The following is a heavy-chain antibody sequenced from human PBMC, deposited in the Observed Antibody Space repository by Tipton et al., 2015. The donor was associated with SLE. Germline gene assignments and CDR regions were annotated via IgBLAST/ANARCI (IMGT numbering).Heavy chain of an antibody. V-gene: IGHV4-39*07. CDR2: IYYSGST. Sequence: TLSLTCAVSGGSVSSSTYYWGWIRQPPGKGLEWIGSIYYSGSTYYNPSLKSRVTMSVDTSKNQFSLKLSSVTVADTAVYYCARWVRAAAGTWYFDLWGRGTLVTVSS. D-gene: IGHD6-13*01. CDR3: ARWVRAAAGTWYFDL. J-gene: IGHJ2*01. CDR1: GGSVSSSTYY.